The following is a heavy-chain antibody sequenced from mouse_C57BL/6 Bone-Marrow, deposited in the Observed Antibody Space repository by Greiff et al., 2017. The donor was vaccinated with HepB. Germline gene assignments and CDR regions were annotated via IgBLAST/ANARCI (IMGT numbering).Heavy chain of an antibody. Sequence: EVQRVESGAELVRPGASVKLSCTASGFNIKDDYMHWVKQRPEQGLEWIGWIDPENGDTEYASKFQGKATITADTSSNTAYLQLSSLTSEDTAVYYCTTGYYAMDYWGQGTSVTVSS. CDR2: IDPENGDT. V-gene: IGHV14-4*01. J-gene: IGHJ4*01. CDR1: GFNIKDDY. CDR3: TTGYYAMDY.